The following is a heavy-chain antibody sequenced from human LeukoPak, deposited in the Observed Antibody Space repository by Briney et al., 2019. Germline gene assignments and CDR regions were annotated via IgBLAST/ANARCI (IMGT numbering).Heavy chain of an antibody. CDR1: GFTFSSYG. CDR3: ARGGDGYDPFDY. D-gene: IGHD5-12*01. V-gene: IGHV3-33*01. Sequence: PGRSLRLSCAASGFTFSSYGMHWVRQAPGKGLEWVAVIWYDGSNKYYADSVKGRFTISRDNSKNTLYLQMNSLRAEDTAVYYCARGGDGYDPFDYWGQGTLVTVSS. J-gene: IGHJ4*02. CDR2: IWYDGSNK.